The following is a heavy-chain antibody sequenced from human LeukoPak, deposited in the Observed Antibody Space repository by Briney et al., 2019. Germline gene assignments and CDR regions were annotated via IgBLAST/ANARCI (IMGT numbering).Heavy chain of an antibody. CDR1: GGSSSSSSYY. D-gene: IGHD4-23*01. CDR3: ASVFPGDGGNPNFDY. V-gene: IGHV4-39*01. CDR2: IYYSGST. J-gene: IGHJ4*02. Sequence: SETLSLTCTVSGGSSSSSSYYWGWIRQPPGKGLEWIGSIYYSGSTYYNPSLKSRVTISVDTSKNQFSLKLSSVTAADTAVYYCASVFPGDGGNPNFDYWGQGTLVTVSS.